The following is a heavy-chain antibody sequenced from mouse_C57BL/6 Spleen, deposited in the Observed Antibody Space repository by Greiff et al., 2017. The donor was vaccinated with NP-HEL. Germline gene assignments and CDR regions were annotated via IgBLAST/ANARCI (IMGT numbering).Heavy chain of an antibody. CDR3: ARRGERDYFDY. Sequence: EVMLVESGGDLVKPGGSLKLSCAASGFTFSSYGMSWVRQTPDKRLEWVATISSGGSYTYYPDSVKGRFTISRDNAKNTLYLQMSSLKSEDTAMYYCARRGERDYFDYWGQGTTLTVSS. CDR1: GFTFSSYG. J-gene: IGHJ2*01. CDR2: ISSGGSYT. V-gene: IGHV5-6*02.